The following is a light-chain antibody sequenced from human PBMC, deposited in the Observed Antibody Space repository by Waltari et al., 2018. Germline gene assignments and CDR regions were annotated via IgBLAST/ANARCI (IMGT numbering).Light chain of an antibody. V-gene: IGLV1-47*01. CDR3: AVWDDSWGCLWV. CDR1: SSNIGKNI. Sequence: QSVLTQPPSVSAAPGQRVTISCSGSSSNIGKNIVFWFQQFPGTAPRLLIYKNSGRPSGVPDRFGASKFGTSGSLASAGPRSEDEAQYFCAVWDDSWGCLWVFGGGTKVNVL. CDR2: KNS. J-gene: IGLJ3*02.